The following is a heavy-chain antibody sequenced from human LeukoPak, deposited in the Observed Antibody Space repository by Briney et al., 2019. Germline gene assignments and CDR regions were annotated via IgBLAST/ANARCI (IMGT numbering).Heavy chain of an antibody. D-gene: IGHD6-19*01. J-gene: IGHJ3*02. V-gene: IGHV3-48*03. CDR3: AREQWLVLLAFDI. CDR2: ISSSGSTI. CDR1: GFTFSSYE. Sequence: PGGSLRLSCAASGFTFSSYEMNWVRQAPGKGLEWVSYISSSGSTIYYADSVKGRFTISRDNAKNSLYLQMNGLRAEDTAVYYCAREQWLVLLAFDIWGQGTMVTVSS.